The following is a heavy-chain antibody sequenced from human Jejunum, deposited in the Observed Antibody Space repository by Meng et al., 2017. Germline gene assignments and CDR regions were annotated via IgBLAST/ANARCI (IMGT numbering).Heavy chain of an antibody. CDR2: INPVNSET. CDR3: ARRPAVTGAPLDF. D-gene: IGHD4-11*01. J-gene: IGHJ4*02. V-gene: IGHV5-51*01. CDR1: GYRFPAYW. Sequence: GESLKISCKGSGYRFPAYWIGWVRQVPGKGLEWMAIINPVNSETRYSPSFQGQVIISVDESINTAHLQWSSLQASDTAIYYCARRPAVTGAPLDFWGPGILVTVSS.